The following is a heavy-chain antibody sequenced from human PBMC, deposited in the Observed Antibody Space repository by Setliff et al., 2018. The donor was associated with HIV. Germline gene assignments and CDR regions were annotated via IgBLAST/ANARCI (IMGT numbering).Heavy chain of an antibody. Sequence: SETLSLTCTVSGGSISSGGFYWTWIRQHPGKGLEWIGYIYYSGSTYYNPSLKSRLTMSLDTSKKHFSLKLKSVTAADTAVYYCALTGHRLLRGYMDVWGKGTTVTVS. V-gene: IGHV4-31*03. CDR2: IYYSGST. CDR3: ALTGHRLLRGYMDV. CDR1: GGSISSGGFY. D-gene: IGHD2-15*01. J-gene: IGHJ6*03.